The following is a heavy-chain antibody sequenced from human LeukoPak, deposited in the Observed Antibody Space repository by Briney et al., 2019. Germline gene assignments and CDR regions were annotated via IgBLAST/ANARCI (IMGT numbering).Heavy chain of an antibody. CDR3: ARDAGYSSAWSHWYFDL. D-gene: IGHD6-19*01. CDR2: ISSSSYI. CDR1: GFTFSNYS. Sequence: GGSLRLSCAASGFTFSNYSMNWVRQAPGKGLEWVSSISSSSYIYYADSVKGRFTISRDNAKNSLYLQMNSLRDEDTAVYYCARDAGYSSAWSHWYFDLWGRGTLVTVSS. V-gene: IGHV3-21*01. J-gene: IGHJ2*01.